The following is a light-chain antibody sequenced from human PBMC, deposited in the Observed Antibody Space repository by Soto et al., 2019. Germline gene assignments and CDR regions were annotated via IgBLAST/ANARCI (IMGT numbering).Light chain of an antibody. J-gene: IGKJ5*01. CDR1: QSVSSY. V-gene: IGKV3-11*01. Sequence: EIVLTQSPATLSLSPGERATLSCRASQSVSSYLAWYQQKPGQASRLLIYDASNRATGIPARFSGSVSGTDFTLTISSLQSEDFAVYYCQQYNNWPPITFGQGTRLEIK. CDR3: QQYNNWPPIT. CDR2: DAS.